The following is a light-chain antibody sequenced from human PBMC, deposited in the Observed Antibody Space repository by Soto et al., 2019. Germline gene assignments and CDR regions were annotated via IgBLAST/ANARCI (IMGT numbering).Light chain of an antibody. Sequence: DIQMTQSPSTLSASIGDRVTITCRASQSISNWLAWYQQKPGKAPKLLIYKASSLEGEVPSRFSGSGSGTEFTLTISTLQADDFAIYYCQQFNSYPWTFGHGTKVEIK. CDR2: KAS. J-gene: IGKJ1*01. CDR1: QSISNW. CDR3: QQFNSYPWT. V-gene: IGKV1-5*03.